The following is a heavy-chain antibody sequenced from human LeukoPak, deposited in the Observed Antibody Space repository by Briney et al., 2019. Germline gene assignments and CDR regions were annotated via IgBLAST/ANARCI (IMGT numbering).Heavy chain of an antibody. Sequence: GGSLRLSCAASGFTFSSYAMHWVRQAPGKGLEWVAVIPYDGSNKYYADSVKGRFTISRDNSKNTLYLQMNSLRAEDTAVYYCARAPQTSYSSSWFDFDYWGQGTLVTVSS. CDR1: GFTFSSYA. V-gene: IGHV3-30-3*01. D-gene: IGHD6-13*01. J-gene: IGHJ4*02. CDR3: ARAPQTSYSSSWFDFDY. CDR2: IPYDGSNK.